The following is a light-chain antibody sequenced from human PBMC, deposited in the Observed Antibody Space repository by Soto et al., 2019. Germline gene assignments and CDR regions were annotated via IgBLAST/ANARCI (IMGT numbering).Light chain of an antibody. CDR3: QQRSNWPIT. Sequence: EIVLTQSPATLSLSPGERATLSCRASQSVRSYLAWYQQKPGQAPRLLIYDASNRATGIPARFSGSGSGTDFTLTISSLEPEDFAVYYCQQRSNWPITLGQGTRLEIK. CDR1: QSVRSY. CDR2: DAS. J-gene: IGKJ5*01. V-gene: IGKV3-11*01.